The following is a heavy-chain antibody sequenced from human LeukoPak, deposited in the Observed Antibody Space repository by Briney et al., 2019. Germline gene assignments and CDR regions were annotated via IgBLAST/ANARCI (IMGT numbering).Heavy chain of an antibody. Sequence: PGGSLRLSCAASGFNFANHAMSWVRQTPGKGLEWVSAISGGGDIIYSAASVTGRFTISRDNSKDTLFLQMHSLRPGDTAVYYCVREDTPATANYWGQGTLVTISS. CDR2: ISGGGDII. J-gene: IGHJ4*02. CDR3: VREDTPATANY. D-gene: IGHD2-21*02. V-gene: IGHV3-23*01. CDR1: GFNFANHA.